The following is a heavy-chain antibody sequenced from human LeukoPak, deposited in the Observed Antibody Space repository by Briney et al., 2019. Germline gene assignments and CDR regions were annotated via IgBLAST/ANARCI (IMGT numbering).Heavy chain of an antibody. CDR1: GFTFSSYW. Sequence: GGSLRLSCAASGFTFSSYWMSWVRQAPGKGLEWVANIKQDGSEKYYVDSVRGRFTISRDNTKNSLSLQMNSLRTEDTALYYCARGRQWLEDYWGQGTLVTVSS. V-gene: IGHV3-7*05. D-gene: IGHD6-19*01. CDR3: ARGRQWLEDY. CDR2: IKQDGSEK. J-gene: IGHJ4*02.